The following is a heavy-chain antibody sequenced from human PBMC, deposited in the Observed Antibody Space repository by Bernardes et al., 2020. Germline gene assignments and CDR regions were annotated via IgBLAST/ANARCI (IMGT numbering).Heavy chain of an antibody. J-gene: IGHJ4*02. CDR3: AKELLVID. CDR1: GFTFSSYA. Sequence: GGSLRLSCAASGFTFSSYAMSWVRQAPGKGLEWVSGISDSASSTYYADSVKGRFTISRDNSKNTLYLQMNSLRAEDSAVYYCAKELLVIDWGQGTLVTVSS. V-gene: IGHV3-23*01. CDR2: ISDSASST. D-gene: IGHD2-21*01.